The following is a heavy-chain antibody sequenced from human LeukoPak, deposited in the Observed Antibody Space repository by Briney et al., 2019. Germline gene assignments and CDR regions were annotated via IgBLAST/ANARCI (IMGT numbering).Heavy chain of an antibody. D-gene: IGHD3-22*01. CDR3: ARGPISSGYYDDWFDP. J-gene: IGHJ5*02. CDR2: INPNSGGT. Sequence: GASVKVSCKASGYTFTSYDINWVRQAPGQGLEWMGWINPNSGGTNYAQKFQGRVTMTRDTSISTAYMELSRLRSDDTAVYYCARGPISSGYYDDWFDPWGQGTLVTVSS. V-gene: IGHV1-2*02. CDR1: GYTFTSYD.